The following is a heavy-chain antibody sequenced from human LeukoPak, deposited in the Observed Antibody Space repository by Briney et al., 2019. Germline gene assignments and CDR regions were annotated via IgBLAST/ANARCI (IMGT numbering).Heavy chain of an antibody. CDR3: TRLEGGATANDY. J-gene: IGHJ4*02. CDR2: IRSKANSYAT. Sequence: GGSLKLSCAASGFSFSCSAVHWVRQASGKGLEWVGRIRSKANSYATAYAASVKGRFTISRDDSENTAYLQMNSLKTEDTAVYYCTRLEGGATANDYWGQGTLVTVSS. V-gene: IGHV3-73*01. D-gene: IGHD1-26*01. CDR1: GFSFSCSA.